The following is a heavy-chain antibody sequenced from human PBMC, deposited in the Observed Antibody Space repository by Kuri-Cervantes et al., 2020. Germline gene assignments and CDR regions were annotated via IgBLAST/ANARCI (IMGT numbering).Heavy chain of an antibody. V-gene: IGHV3-11*04. CDR2: ISSSGSTI. CDR1: GFTFSDYY. CDR3: ARERVRGPTAHYGMDV. J-gene: IGHJ6*02. Sequence: GESLKISCAASGFTFSDYYMSWIRQAPGKGLEWVSYISSSGSTIYYADSVKGRFTISRDNAKNSLYLQMNSLRAEDTAVYYCARERVRGPTAHYGMDVWGQGTTVTVSS. D-gene: IGHD3-10*01.